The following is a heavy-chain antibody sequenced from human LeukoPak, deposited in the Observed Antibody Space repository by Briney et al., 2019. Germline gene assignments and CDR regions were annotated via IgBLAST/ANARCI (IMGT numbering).Heavy chain of an antibody. CDR1: GFTFSSFA. V-gene: IGHV3-30*04. Sequence: PGRSLRLSCVGSGFTFSSFAMHWVRLAPGKGLEWVAVISYDGSQKYYADSVKGRFTISRDNSRNTLSLQMNTLRAEDTAVYYCARDRYQGSEIYPEGAISHWGQGTLVTVSS. J-gene: IGHJ4*02. CDR2: ISYDGSQK. CDR3: ARDRYQGSEIYPEGAISH. D-gene: IGHD3-10*01.